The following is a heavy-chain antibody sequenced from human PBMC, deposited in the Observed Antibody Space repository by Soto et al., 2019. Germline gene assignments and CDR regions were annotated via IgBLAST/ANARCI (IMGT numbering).Heavy chain of an antibody. CDR2: INPNSGGT. J-gene: IGHJ6*02. CDR1: GYTFTGYY. Sequence: ASVKVSCKASGYTFTGYYMHWVRQAPGQGLEWMGWINPNSGGTNYAQKFQGWVTMTRDTSISTAYMELSRLRSDDTAVYYCARDRRGSGSYYDYYYGMEVWGQGTTVTVSS. D-gene: IGHD3-10*01. V-gene: IGHV1-2*04. CDR3: ARDRRGSGSYYDYYYGMEV.